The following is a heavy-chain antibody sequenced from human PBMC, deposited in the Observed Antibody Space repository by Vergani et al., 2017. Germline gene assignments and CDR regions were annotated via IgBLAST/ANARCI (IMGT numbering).Heavy chain of an antibody. CDR2: INTNSGGT. D-gene: IGHD1-26*01. V-gene: IGHV1-2*02. Sequence: QVQLVQSGAEVKKPGASVKVSCKASGYTFTGYYMHWVRQAPGQGLEWMGWINTNSGGTNYAQKFQGRVTMTRDTSISTAYMELSRLRSDDTAVYYCARDLVVGATYCYYGMDVWGQGTTVTVSS. CDR1: GYTFTGYY. J-gene: IGHJ6*02. CDR3: ARDLVVGATYCYYGMDV.